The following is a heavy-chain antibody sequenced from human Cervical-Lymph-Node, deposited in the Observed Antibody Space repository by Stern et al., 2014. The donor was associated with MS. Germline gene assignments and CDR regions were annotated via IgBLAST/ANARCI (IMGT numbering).Heavy chain of an antibody. CDR1: GSTFSTSW. D-gene: IGHD6-19*01. J-gene: IGHJ5*01. Sequence: EVQLVESGGGLVQPGGSQRLSCVASGSTFSTSWMSWVRQAPGQGLERVANIKRDGSETYSLGPVKGQFTISRDNATRSRYLEMNSLRAEDTAVYYCTRFLQSGWSDLFDSWGRGTLVTVSS. CDR2: IKRDGSET. V-gene: IGHV3-7*01. CDR3: TRFLQSGWSDLFDS.